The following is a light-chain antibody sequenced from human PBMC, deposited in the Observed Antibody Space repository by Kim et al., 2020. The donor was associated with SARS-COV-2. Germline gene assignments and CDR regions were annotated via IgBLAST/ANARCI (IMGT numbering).Light chain of an antibody. Sequence: VTLAGSGISPKMRSNTVNWYTQLQGTAPKLLIYSNNQGPLGVPDRFLGSKSGTSASLAISGLQSEDEADYYCEAWDDSLNGYVFGTGTKVTVL. CDR1: SPKMRSNT. CDR3: EAWDDSLNGYV. J-gene: IGLJ1*01. CDR2: SNN. V-gene: IGLV1-44*01.